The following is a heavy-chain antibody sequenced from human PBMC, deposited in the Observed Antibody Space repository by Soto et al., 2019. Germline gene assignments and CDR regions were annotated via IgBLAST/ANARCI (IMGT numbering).Heavy chain of an antibody. V-gene: IGHV4-4*07. D-gene: IGHD1-26*01. CDR2: IYTSGST. Sequence: QVQLQESGPGLVKPSETLSLTCTVSGDSMTKYYWSWIRQPAGKGLEWIGRIYTSGSTNYNPSLKSRVTMSKGTSNNHFSLKLKSVTAADTAVYYCVRTVGAAYYFDFWGQGALVSVSS. CDR1: GDSMTKYY. CDR3: VRTVGAAYYFDF. J-gene: IGHJ4*02.